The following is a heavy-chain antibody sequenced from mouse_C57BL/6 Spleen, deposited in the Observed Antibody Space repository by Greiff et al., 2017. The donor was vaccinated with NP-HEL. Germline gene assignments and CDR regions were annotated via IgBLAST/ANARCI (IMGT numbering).Heavy chain of an antibody. CDR2: INPNNGGT. Sequence: VQLQQSGPELVKPGASVKISCKASGYTFTDYYMNWVKQSHGKSLEWIGDINPNNGGTSYNQKFKGKATLTVDKSSSTAYMELRSLTSEDSAVYYCARGWYFDYWGQGTTLTVSS. J-gene: IGHJ2*01. D-gene: IGHD3-3*01. V-gene: IGHV1-26*01. CDR1: GYTFTDYY. CDR3: ARGWYFDY.